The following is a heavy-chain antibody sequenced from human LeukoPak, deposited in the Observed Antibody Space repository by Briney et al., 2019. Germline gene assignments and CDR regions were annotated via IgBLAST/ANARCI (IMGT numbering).Heavy chain of an antibody. D-gene: IGHD4-17*01. Sequence: GGSLRLPCAASGFTFSSYWMSWVRQAPGKGLEWVANIKQDGSEKYYVDSVKGRFTISRDNAKNSLYLQMNSLRAEDTAVYYCARTDYGDYVGAFDIWGQGTMVTVSS. V-gene: IGHV3-7*01. CDR2: IKQDGSEK. CDR3: ARTDYGDYVGAFDI. CDR1: GFTFSSYW. J-gene: IGHJ3*02.